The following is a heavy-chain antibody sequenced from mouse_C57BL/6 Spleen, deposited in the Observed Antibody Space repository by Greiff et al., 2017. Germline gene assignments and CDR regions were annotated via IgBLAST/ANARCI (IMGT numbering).Heavy chain of an antibody. CDR3: ARNDYDAYYYAMDY. V-gene: IGHV5-17*01. CDR1: GFTFSDYG. Sequence: DVMLVESGGGLVKPGGSLKLSCAASGFTFSDYGMHWVRQAPEKGLEWVAYISSGSSTIYYADTVKGRFTISRDNAKNTLFLQMTSLRSEDTAMYYCARNDYDAYYYAMDYWGQGTSVTVSS. J-gene: IGHJ4*01. D-gene: IGHD2-4*01. CDR2: ISSGSSTI.